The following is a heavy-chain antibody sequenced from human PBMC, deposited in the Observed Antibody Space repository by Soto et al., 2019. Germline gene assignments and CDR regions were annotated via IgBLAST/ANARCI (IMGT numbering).Heavy chain of an antibody. Sequence: QVQLVQSGAEVKKPGASVKVSCKASGYIFTNYYIHWVRQAPGQGLEWMAIINPLPTSGSTNYAKKFQGRVTVTRDTSTSTVSMELSSLGSEDTAIYYCARDLAAAAYWGQGTLVTVSS. CDR3: ARDLAAAAY. V-gene: IGHV1-46*01. D-gene: IGHD6-13*01. CDR1: GYIFTNYY. J-gene: IGHJ4*02. CDR2: INPLPTSGST.